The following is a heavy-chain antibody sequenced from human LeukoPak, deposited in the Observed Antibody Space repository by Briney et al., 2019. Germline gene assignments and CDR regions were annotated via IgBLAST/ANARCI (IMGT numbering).Heavy chain of an antibody. Sequence: GGSLRLSCAASGFTFSEYYMNWIRQAPGKGLEWVAYISSSGSHIDHADSVKGRFTISRDNAKNSLSLQMNSLRAEDTAVYYCARGSDWNHAVSFTWGQGTLVTVSS. J-gene: IGHJ5*02. D-gene: IGHD1-1*01. CDR2: ISSSGSHI. V-gene: IGHV3-11*04. CDR1: GFTFSEYY. CDR3: ARGSDWNHAVSFT.